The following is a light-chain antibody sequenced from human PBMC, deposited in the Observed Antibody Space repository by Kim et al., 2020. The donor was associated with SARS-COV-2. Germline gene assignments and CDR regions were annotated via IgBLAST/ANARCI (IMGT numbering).Light chain of an antibody. V-gene: IGKV1-16*01. CDR2: DAS. CDR1: QNISIY. J-gene: IGKJ4*01. Sequence: ASVGDRVTITCRASQNISIYLAWYQQRSGKAPKLLIYDASTLESGVPSRFSGSASATEFTLTIDSLQPEDFATYYCQQYSTYPFTFGRGTKVDIK. CDR3: QQYSTYPFT.